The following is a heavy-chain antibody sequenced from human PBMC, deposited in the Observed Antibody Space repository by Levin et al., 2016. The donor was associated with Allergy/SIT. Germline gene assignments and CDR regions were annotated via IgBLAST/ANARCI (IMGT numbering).Heavy chain of an antibody. CDR1: GGSVTDNQW. Sequence: SQTLSLTCVVSGGSVTDNQWWSWVRQPPGRGLEWIGDIFHLGNTNYNPSLKSRVAISVDKSKNLFSLTLNSVTAADTAVYYCARSYYFLTGGHRDTFNLWGRGTLVAVSS. CDR2: IFHLGNT. V-gene: IGHV4-4*02. J-gene: IGHJ3*01. D-gene: IGHD2-8*02. CDR3: ARSYYFLTGGHRDTFNL.